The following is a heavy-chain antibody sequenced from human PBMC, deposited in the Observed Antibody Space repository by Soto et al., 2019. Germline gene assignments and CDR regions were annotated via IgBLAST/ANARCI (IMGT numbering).Heavy chain of an antibody. V-gene: IGHV4-4*02. J-gene: IGHJ5*02. D-gene: IGHD6-13*01. CDR2: IYHSGST. Sequence: SETLSLTCAVSSGSISSSNWWCWVRQLPGKGLEWIGEIYHSGSTNYNPSLKSRVTISVDKSNNQFSLKLSSVTAADTAVYYCAAGAYSKGRWFDPWGQGTLVTVSS. CDR1: SGSISSSNW. CDR3: AAGAYSKGRWFDP.